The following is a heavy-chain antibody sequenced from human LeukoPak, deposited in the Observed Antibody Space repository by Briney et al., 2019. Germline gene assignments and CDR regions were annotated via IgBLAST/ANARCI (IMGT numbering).Heavy chain of an antibody. CDR2: IYYSGST. V-gene: IGHV4-59*01. Sequence: SETLSLTCTVSGGSISSYYRSWIRQPPGKGLEWIGYIYYSGSTNYNPSLKSRVTISVDTSKNQFSLKLSSVTAADTAVYYCARVNVDIVATITGGYYYFDYWGQGTLVTVSS. CDR3: ARVNVDIVATITGGYYYFDY. D-gene: IGHD5-12*01. J-gene: IGHJ4*02. CDR1: GGSISSYY.